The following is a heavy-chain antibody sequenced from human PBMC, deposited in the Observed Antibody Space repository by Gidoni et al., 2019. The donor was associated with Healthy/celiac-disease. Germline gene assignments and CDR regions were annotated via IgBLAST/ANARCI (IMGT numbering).Heavy chain of an antibody. V-gene: IGHV3-9*01. D-gene: IGHD1-7*01. CDR3: AKLELGSYFDY. J-gene: IGHJ4*02. Sequence: EVQLVESGGGLVQPGRSLRRSCAAFGCTFDDYDMHLVRQAPGKGLGWVSGISWNSGSIGYADSVKGRFTISRDNAKNSLYLQMNSLRAEDTALYYCAKLELGSYFDYWGQGTLVTVSS. CDR1: GCTFDDYD. CDR2: ISWNSGSI.